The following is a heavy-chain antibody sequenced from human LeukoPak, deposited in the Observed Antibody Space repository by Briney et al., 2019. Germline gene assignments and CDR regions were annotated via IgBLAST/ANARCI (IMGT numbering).Heavy chain of an antibody. CDR1: GFTFSSYG. Sequence: PGGSLRLSCAASGFTFSSYGMHWVRQAPGKGLEWVAVISYDGSNKYYADSVKGRFTISRDNSKNTLYLQMNSLRAEDTAVYYCARRGYYYDSSGYSTFDYWGQGTLVTVSS. J-gene: IGHJ4*02. V-gene: IGHV3-30*03. CDR3: ARRGYYYDSSGYSTFDY. D-gene: IGHD3-22*01. CDR2: ISYDGSNK.